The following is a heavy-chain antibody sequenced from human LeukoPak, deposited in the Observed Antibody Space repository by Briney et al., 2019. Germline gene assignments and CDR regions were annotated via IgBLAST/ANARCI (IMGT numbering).Heavy chain of an antibody. CDR1: GSTFSSYA. Sequence: GGSLRLSCAASGSTFSSYAMSWVRQAPGKGLEWVSAVRETGASTFYADSVKGRFTISRDNSKNTLYLQMNSLRAEDTAIYYCAKEKAGSGSYYVDYWGQGTLVTVSS. CDR2: VRETGAST. D-gene: IGHD3-10*01. V-gene: IGHV3-23*01. J-gene: IGHJ4*02. CDR3: AKEKAGSGSYYVDY.